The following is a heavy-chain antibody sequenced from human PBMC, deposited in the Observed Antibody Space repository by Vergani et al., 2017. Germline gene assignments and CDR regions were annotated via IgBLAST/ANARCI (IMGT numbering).Heavy chain of an antibody. V-gene: IGHV4-39*07. D-gene: IGHD3-10*01. CDR2: IYYSGST. CDR3: ARDQYYGSGSFDY. CDR1: GGSISSSSYY. J-gene: IGHJ4*02. Sequence: QLQLQESGPGLVKPSETLSLTCTVSGGSISSSSYYWGWIRQPPGKGLEWIGSIYYSGSTYYNPSLKSRVTISVDTSKNQFSLKLSSVTAADTAVYYCARDQYYGSGSFDYWGQGTLVTVSS.